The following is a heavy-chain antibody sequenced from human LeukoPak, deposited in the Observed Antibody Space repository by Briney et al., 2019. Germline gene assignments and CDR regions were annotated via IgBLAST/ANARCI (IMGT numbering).Heavy chain of an antibody. Sequence: GGSLSLSCAASDITVSNNYMSWVRQAPGKGLEWVSVLYIDGTTYYTDSVKGRFTISRDISKNMLYLQMNSLRAEDTAVYYCARASGFWSGTFDYWGQGTLVTVSS. CDR2: LYIDGTT. CDR3: ARASGFWSGTFDY. V-gene: IGHV3-53*01. D-gene: IGHD3-3*01. CDR1: DITVSNNY. J-gene: IGHJ4*02.